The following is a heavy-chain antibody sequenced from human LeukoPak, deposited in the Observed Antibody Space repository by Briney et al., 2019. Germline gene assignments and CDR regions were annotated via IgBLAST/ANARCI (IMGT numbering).Heavy chain of an antibody. V-gene: IGHV3-53*01. J-gene: IGHJ5*02. CDR1: GFTVSSNY. D-gene: IGHD1-26*01. CDR3: ASRRRSYSPFDP. CDR2: IYGGSNT. Sequence: PGGSLRLSCAVSGFTVSSNYMSWVRQAPGKGLEWVSLIYGGSNTQYAASVKGRFTISRDSSKNTLYLQMNSLRVGDTAMYYCASRRRSYSPFDPWGQGTLVTVSS.